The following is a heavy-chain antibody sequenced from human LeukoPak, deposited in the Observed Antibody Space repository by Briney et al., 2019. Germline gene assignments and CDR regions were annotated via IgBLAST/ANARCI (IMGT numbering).Heavy chain of an antibody. Sequence: SETLSLTCSVSGESISSGRHYWGWLRQTPGKGLEWIGSVYYSGNTFHNPSLKSRVTTSVDTSKNQVSLRVNFVTAADTAVYYCARHLSGTTTAHYFDYWGQGILVTVSS. D-gene: IGHD1-1*01. V-gene: IGHV4-39*01. CDR1: GESISSGRHY. CDR2: VYYSGNT. CDR3: ARHLSGTTTAHYFDY. J-gene: IGHJ4*02.